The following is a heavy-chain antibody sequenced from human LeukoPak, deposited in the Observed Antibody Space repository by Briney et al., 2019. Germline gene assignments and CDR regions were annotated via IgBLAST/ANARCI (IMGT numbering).Heavy chain of an antibody. Sequence: PSQTLSLTCTVSNGSISSDTYFWSWIRQPAGKGLEWIGEINHSGSTNYNPSLKSRVTISVDTSKNQFSLRLSSVTSADTALYYCARENSYYDSSAYYYGSGYFDYWGQGTLVTVSS. CDR1: NGSISSDTYF. CDR2: INHSGST. CDR3: ARENSYYDSSAYYYGSGYFDY. D-gene: IGHD3-22*01. J-gene: IGHJ4*02. V-gene: IGHV4-61*09.